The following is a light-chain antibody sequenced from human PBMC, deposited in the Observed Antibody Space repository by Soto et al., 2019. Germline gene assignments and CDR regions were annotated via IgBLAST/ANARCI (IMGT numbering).Light chain of an antibody. J-gene: IGLJ3*02. CDR2: EVI. CDR3: SSFTSSRTWV. V-gene: IGLV2-14*01. Sequence: QSALTQPASVSGSPGQSITISCTRSSSDVGGYDYVSWFQQHPGRAPKLLIYEVITRPSGVSTRFSGSKSANTASLTISGLQPEDEADFYCSSFTSSRTWVFGGGTKVTVL. CDR1: SSDVGGYDY.